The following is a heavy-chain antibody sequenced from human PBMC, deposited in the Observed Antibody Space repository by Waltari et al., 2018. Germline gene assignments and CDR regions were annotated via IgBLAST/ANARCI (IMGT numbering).Heavy chain of an antibody. CDR1: GYTLTELS. Sequence: QVQLVQSGAEVKKPGASVKVSCKVSGYTLTELSMHWVRQAPGKGLEWMGGFDPEDGETIYAQKFQGRVTRTEDTSTDTAYMELSSLRSEDTAVYYCATDRPTQQLEGGYFQHWGQGTLVTVSS. CDR3: ATDRPTQQLEGGYFQH. J-gene: IGHJ1*01. D-gene: IGHD6-13*01. V-gene: IGHV1-24*01. CDR2: FDPEDGET.